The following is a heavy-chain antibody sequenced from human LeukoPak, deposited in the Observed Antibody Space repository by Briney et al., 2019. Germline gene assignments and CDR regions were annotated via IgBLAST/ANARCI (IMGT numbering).Heavy chain of an antibody. CDR3: ARVGSSGWYYFDY. Sequence: GGSLRLSCAASGFTFSSYSMNWVRQTPGKGLEWVSSISSSSSYIYYADSVKGRFTISRDNAKNSLYLQMNSLRAEDTAVYYCARVGSSGWYYFDYWGQGTLVTVSS. V-gene: IGHV3-21*01. CDR1: GFTFSSYS. CDR2: ISSSSSYI. D-gene: IGHD6-19*01. J-gene: IGHJ4*02.